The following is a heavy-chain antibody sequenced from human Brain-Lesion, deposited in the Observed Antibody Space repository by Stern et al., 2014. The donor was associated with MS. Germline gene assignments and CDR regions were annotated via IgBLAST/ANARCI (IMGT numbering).Heavy chain of an antibody. V-gene: IGHV4-61*02. D-gene: IGHD5-18*01. J-gene: IGHJ4*02. Sequence: QLQLQESGPGLVKPSPTLSLTCTVSGGSISSGSDYWSWIRQPVGKGLEWIGRIHASGSAFYTPSLKSPVTISTDTSMNQFSLELNSATAADTAIYYCASGYRIFDYWGQGILVTVSS. CDR3: ASGYRIFDY. CDR1: GGSISSGSDY. CDR2: IHASGSA.